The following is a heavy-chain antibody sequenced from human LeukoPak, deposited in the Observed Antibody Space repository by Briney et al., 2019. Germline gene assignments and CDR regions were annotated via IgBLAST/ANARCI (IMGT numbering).Heavy chain of an antibody. CDR1: GFTVSSNY. Sequence: GGTLRLSCAASGFTVSSNYMSWVRQAPGKGLEWVSVIYSGGSTYYADSVKGRFTISRDNSKNTLYLQMNSLRAEDTAVYYCARHRGFGSGIYYGPFDYWGQGTLVTDSS. CDR3: ARHRGFGSGIYYGPFDY. J-gene: IGHJ4*02. D-gene: IGHD3-10*01. V-gene: IGHV3-53*01. CDR2: IYSGGST.